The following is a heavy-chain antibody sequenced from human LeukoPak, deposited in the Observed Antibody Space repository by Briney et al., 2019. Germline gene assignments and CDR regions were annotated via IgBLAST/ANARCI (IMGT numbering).Heavy chain of an antibody. Sequence: GGSLRLSCAASGFSVSSNYMTWVRQAPGKGLEWVSVIYRGGSKYYADSVKGRFSISRDNSKNTLYLQMNSLRAEDTAVYYCASRSEVYCSGGNSYFAPFGYWGQGTLVTVSS. J-gene: IGHJ4*02. CDR2: IYRGGSK. D-gene: IGHD2-15*01. V-gene: IGHV3-53*01. CDR1: GFSVSSNY. CDR3: ASRSEVYCSGGNSYFAPFGY.